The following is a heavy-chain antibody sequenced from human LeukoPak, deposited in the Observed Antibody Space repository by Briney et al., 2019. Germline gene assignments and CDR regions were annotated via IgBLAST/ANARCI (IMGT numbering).Heavy chain of an antibody. V-gene: IGHV3-30*18. J-gene: IGHJ4*02. CDR3: AKDALPPYSSGWYPLDY. CDR2: ISYDGSNK. Sequence: GRSLRLSCAASGFTFSSYGMHWVRQAPGKGLEWVAVISYDGSNKYYADSVKGRFTISRDNSKNTLYLQMNSLRAEDTAVYYCAKDALPPYSSGWYPLDYWGQGTLVTVSS. D-gene: IGHD6-19*01. CDR1: GFTFSSYG.